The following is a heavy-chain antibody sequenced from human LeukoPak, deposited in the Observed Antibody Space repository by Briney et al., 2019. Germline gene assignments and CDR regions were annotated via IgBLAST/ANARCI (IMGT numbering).Heavy chain of an antibody. Sequence: SETLSLTCTVSGGSISSYYWSWIRQPPGKGLEWIGYIYYSGGTNYDPSLKSRVTVSVDTSKNQFSLKLSSVTAADTAVYYCARVYGSGSTLDYYYGMDVWGQGTTVTVSS. CDR3: ARVYGSGSTLDYYYGMDV. V-gene: IGHV4-59*01. J-gene: IGHJ6*02. D-gene: IGHD3-10*01. CDR2: IYYSGGT. CDR1: GGSISSYY.